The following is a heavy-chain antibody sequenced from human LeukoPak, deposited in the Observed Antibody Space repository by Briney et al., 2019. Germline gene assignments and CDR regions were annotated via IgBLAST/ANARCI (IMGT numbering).Heavy chain of an antibody. V-gene: IGHV4-34*01. CDR3: AREAGTTRGDFDY. CDR1: GGSFSGYY. J-gene: IGHJ4*02. CDR2: INHSGST. Sequence: SETLSLTCAVYGGSFSGYYWSWIRQPPGKGLEWIGEINHSGSTNYNPSLKSRVTISVDTSKNQFSLKLSSVTAADTAVYYCAREAGTTRGDFDYWGQGTLVTVSS. D-gene: IGHD1-7*01.